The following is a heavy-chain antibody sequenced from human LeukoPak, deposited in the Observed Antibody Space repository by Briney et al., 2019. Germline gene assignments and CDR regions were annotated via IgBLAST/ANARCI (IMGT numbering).Heavy chain of an antibody. Sequence: TSETLSLPCTVSVASTSHFYWNWIRQPPGKGLKWIGYMHNSGSSKHSPSLKSRVTISIDTSKNQFSLQLTSVTAADTAIYYCARSAEWLRNAFDIWGQGTMVSVSS. V-gene: IGHV4-59*01. CDR3: ARSAEWLRNAFDI. J-gene: IGHJ3*02. CDR2: MHNSGSS. CDR1: VASTSHFY. D-gene: IGHD5-12*01.